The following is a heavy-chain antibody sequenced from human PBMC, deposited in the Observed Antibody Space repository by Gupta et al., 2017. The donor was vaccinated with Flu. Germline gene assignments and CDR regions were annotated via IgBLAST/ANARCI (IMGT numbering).Heavy chain of an antibody. V-gene: IGHV3-33*03. Sequence: VLQSPGKGLEGLAVICYDGSSTQYADSVKGRFTISRDNSNNSRFLHMDSLRAEDTAVYYCVRDSGIASFGMDRWGQGTLVTVSS. CDR3: VRDSGIASFGMDR. J-gene: IGHJ4*02. CDR2: ICYDGSST. D-gene: IGHD3-3*01.